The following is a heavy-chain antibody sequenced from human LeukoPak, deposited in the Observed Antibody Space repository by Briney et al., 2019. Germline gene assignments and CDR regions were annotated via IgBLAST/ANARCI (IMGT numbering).Heavy chain of an antibody. CDR3: AINGGGDSGYGNFDY. Sequence: PGGSLRLSCAVSGFSFDDYAMHWIRQVPGKGLGWVSGISWNSDNIGYADSVKGRFTTSRDNAKNSLYLQMNSLRAEDTALYYCAINGGGDSGYGNFDYWGQGTLVTVSS. J-gene: IGHJ4*02. CDR1: GFSFDDYA. CDR2: ISWNSDNI. V-gene: IGHV3-9*01. D-gene: IGHD5-12*01.